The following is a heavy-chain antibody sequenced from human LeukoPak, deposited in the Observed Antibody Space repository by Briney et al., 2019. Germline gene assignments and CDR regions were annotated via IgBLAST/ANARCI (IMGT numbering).Heavy chain of an antibody. CDR3: ANLNAPYWGNFHY. D-gene: IGHD3-16*01. CDR1: GFTFTNYA. J-gene: IGHJ4*02. CDR2: ISDSGVTA. V-gene: IGHV3-23*01. Sequence: PGGSLRLPCVASGFTFTNYAMSWVRQAPGQGLDWVSAISDSGVTAYYADSVKGRFTISRDNSKSTLYLQMNSLRAEDTAVYFCANLNAPYWGNFHYWGQGTLVTVSS.